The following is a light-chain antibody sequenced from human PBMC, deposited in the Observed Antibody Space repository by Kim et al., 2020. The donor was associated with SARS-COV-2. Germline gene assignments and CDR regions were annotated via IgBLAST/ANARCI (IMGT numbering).Light chain of an antibody. Sequence: PGKTARITCRGNNIGSKSVHWYQQKPGQAPVLVIYYDSDRPSGIPERFSGSNSGNTATLTISRVEAGDEADYYCQVWDSSSDHRGVFGGGTQLTVL. CDR3: QVWDSSSDHRGV. V-gene: IGLV3-21*04. J-gene: IGLJ2*01. CDR1: NIGSKS. CDR2: YDS.